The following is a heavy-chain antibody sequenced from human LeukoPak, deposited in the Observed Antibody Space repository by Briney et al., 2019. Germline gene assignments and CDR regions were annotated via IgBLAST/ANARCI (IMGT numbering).Heavy chain of an antibody. V-gene: IGHV3-33*01. CDR1: GFTFSSYG. D-gene: IGHD6-13*01. Sequence: PGRSLRLSCAASGFTFSSYGMHWVRQAPGKGLEWVAVIWYDGSNKYYADSVKGRFTISRDNSKNTLYLQMNSLRAEDTAVYYCAREVTGYSSSWYYFDYWGQGTLVTVSS. CDR3: AREVTGYSSSWYYFDY. J-gene: IGHJ4*02. CDR2: IWYDGSNK.